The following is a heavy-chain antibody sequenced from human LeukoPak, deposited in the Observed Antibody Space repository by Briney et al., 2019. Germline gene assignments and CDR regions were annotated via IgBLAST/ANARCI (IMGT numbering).Heavy chain of an antibody. CDR1: GYTFTDYY. V-gene: IGHV1-46*01. CDR3: ARDTTYYYDSSGAGAFDI. J-gene: IGHJ3*02. Sequence: GASVKVSCKASGYTFTDYYMHWVRQAPGQGLEWMGITNPSGGSTSYAQKFQGRVTMTRDTSTSTVYMELSSLRSEDTAVYYCARDTTYYYDSSGAGAFDIWGQGTMVTVSS. D-gene: IGHD3-22*01. CDR2: TNPSGGST.